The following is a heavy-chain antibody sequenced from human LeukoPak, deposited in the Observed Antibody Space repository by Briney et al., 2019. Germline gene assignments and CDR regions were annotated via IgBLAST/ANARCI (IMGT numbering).Heavy chain of an antibody. CDR2: TRNKADSYFT. D-gene: IGHD3/OR15-3a*01. Sequence: PGGSLRLSCAASGFTLSDHYMDWVRQAPGKGRKWVGRTRNKADSYFTEYAASVKGRFSISRDDSKNSLYLQMNSLKTEDTAVYYCAAWTSGSPGYWGQGTLVTVSS. CDR3: AAWTSGSPGY. V-gene: IGHV3-72*01. J-gene: IGHJ4*02. CDR1: GFTLSDHY.